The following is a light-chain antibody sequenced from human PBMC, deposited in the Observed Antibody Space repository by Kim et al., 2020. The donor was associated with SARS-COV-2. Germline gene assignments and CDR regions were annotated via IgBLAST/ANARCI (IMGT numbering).Light chain of an antibody. CDR1: QTSSSTY. V-gene: IGKV3-20*01. J-gene: IGKJ3*01. CDR2: GAS. CDR3: QQYGNSPKFS. Sequence: PGERASLSCRASQTSSSTYLAWYQQKPGQAPRLLIYGASNRATGIPDRFSGSGSGTDFTLTISRLEPEDFAMYYCQQYGNSPKFSFGPGTKVDIK.